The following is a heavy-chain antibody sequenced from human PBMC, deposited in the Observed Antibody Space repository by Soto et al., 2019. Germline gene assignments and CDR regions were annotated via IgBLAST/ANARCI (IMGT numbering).Heavy chain of an antibody. J-gene: IGHJ4*02. V-gene: IGHV4-30-2*01. CDR2: IYHSGST. D-gene: IGHD1-20*01. CDR1: GGSISSGGYS. CDR3: ARRYNWNYDY. Sequence: SETLSLTCAVSGGSISSGGYSWSWIRQPPGKGLEWIGYIYHSGSTYYNPSLKSRVTISVDRSKNQFSLKLSSVTAADTAVYYCARRYNWNYDYWGQGTLVTVSS.